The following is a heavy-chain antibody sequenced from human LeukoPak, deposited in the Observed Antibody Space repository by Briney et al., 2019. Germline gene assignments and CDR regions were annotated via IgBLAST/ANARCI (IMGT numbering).Heavy chain of an antibody. CDR2: ISSDGSIT. J-gene: IGHJ4*02. Sequence: QPGGSLRLSCGASGFTFSSYWMHWVRQTPGKGLAWVSRISSDGSITSYADSVQGRFTISRDNAKNTLYLQMNSLRAEDTAVYYCASGLPRDDWGQGTLVTVSS. D-gene: IGHD3/OR15-3a*01. V-gene: IGHV3-74*01. CDR3: ASGLPRDD. CDR1: GFTFSSYW.